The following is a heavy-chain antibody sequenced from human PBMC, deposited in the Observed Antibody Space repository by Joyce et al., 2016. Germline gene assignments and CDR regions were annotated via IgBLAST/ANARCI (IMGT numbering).Heavy chain of an antibody. CDR3: ARALGWDSNSCHDY. CDR1: GFTFSNYG. V-gene: IGHV3-30*03. Sequence: QVQLVESGGGVVQPGRCLRLSCSASGFTFSNYGMHWVRQAPGKGLELGAVISYDGSNKYYVASVKGRFTISRDNSKNTLYLQMNSLRPEDTAVYYCARALGWDSNSCHDYWGQGTLVTVSS. J-gene: IGHJ4*02. D-gene: IGHD6-13*01. CDR2: ISYDGSNK.